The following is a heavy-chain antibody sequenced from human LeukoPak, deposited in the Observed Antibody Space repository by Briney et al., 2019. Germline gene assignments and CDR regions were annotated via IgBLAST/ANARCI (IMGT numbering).Heavy chain of an antibody. Sequence: PGGSLRLSCVASGFSFSSHNMNWVRQAPGKGLEWVSSISRSASNIYYADSVKGRFTISRDNAKNSFYLQMNSLRAEDTAVFYCARDPEGFGATYFDYWGQGTLVTVSS. D-gene: IGHD3-16*01. J-gene: IGHJ4*02. CDR3: ARDPEGFGATYFDY. CDR2: ISRSASNI. V-gene: IGHV3-21*01. CDR1: GFSFSSHN.